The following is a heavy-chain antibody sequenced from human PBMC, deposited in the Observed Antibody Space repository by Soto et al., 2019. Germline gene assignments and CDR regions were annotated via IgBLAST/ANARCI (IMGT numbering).Heavy chain of an antibody. CDR1: GYTFTSYA. CDR3: ARVRPYCSSTRRSRWSDP. J-gene: IGHJ5*02. V-gene: IGHV1-3*01. Sequence: GASVKVSCKASGYTFTSYAMHWVLQAPGQRLEWMGWINAGNGNTKYSQKFQGRVTITRDTSASTAYMELSSLRSEDTAVYYCARVRPYCSSTRRSRWSDPRGQGPLVTVSS. D-gene: IGHD2-2*01. CDR2: INAGNGNT.